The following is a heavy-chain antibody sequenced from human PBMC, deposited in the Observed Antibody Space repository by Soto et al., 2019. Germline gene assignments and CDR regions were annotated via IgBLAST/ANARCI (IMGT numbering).Heavy chain of an antibody. D-gene: IGHD5-12*01. CDR3: ARVDWSGNDYDF. CDR2: IHHTGST. CDR1: GGSISTNHW. V-gene: IGHV4-4*02. Sequence: QVQLQESGPGLVKPSETLSLTCAVSGGSISTNHWWTWVRQPPGLGLEYIGEIHHTGSTNYTPSLKSRVTISVDKSKNQFSLKLTSVTAADTAVYYCARVDWSGNDYDFWGQGTLVTVSS. J-gene: IGHJ4*02.